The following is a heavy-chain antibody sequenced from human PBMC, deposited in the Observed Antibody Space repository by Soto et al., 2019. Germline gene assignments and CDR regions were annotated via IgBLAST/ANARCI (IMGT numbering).Heavy chain of an antibody. Sequence: QVQLVQSGAEVKKPGSSVKVSCKASEGTFSTYTSTWVRQAPGQGPEWMGRIIPIIGIINYAQKFQGRVTITADKFTGTAYMELTRLRSDDTAVYYCAGDPDSHYNDSHAYSYPWGQGTLVTVSS. V-gene: IGHV1-69*08. CDR1: EGTFSTYT. CDR2: IIPIIGII. D-gene: IGHD3-22*01. J-gene: IGHJ5*02. CDR3: AGDPDSHYNDSHAYSYP.